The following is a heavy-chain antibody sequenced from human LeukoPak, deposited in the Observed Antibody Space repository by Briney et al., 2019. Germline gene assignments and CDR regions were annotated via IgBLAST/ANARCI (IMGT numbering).Heavy chain of an antibody. CDR3: ARGLTTVTSNNWFDP. D-gene: IGHD4-17*01. CDR1: GGSISSSSYY. CDR2: IYYSGST. V-gene: IGHV4-39*01. J-gene: IGHJ5*02. Sequence: SETLSLTCTVSGGSISSSSYYWGWLRQPPGRGLEWIGNIYYSGSTYYNPSLKSRVTISVDTSKNQFSLKVSSVTAADTAVYYCARGLTTVTSNNWFDPWGQGTLVTVSS.